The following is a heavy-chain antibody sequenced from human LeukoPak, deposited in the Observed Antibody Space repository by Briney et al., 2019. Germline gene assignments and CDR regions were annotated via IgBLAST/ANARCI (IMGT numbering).Heavy chain of an antibody. D-gene: IGHD1-26*01. V-gene: IGHV4-39*07. Sequence: SETLSLTCTVSDGSISNTGSSTDYWGWIRQPPGKGLEWIGSISYSGSTNYNPSLKSRVTMSIDTSKKQFSLELSSVTAADTAVYYCARDTRIVGATTWRDYWGGGTLVTVSS. J-gene: IGHJ4*02. CDR1: DGSISNTGSSTDY. CDR3: ARDTRIVGATTWRDY. CDR2: ISYSGST.